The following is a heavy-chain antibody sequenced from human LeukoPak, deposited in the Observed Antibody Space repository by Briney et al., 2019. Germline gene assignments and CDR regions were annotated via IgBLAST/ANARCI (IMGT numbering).Heavy chain of an antibody. CDR1: GFTFSSYS. Sequence: GGPLRLSCAASGFTFSSYSMNWVRQAPGKGLEWVSSISSSSSYIYYADSVKGRFTISRDNAKNSLYLQMNSLRAEDTAVYYCARDLRAEWELLLPLYYYGMDVWGQGTTVTVSS. V-gene: IGHV3-21*01. D-gene: IGHD1-26*01. CDR3: ARDLRAEWELLLPLYYYGMDV. J-gene: IGHJ6*02. CDR2: ISSSSSYI.